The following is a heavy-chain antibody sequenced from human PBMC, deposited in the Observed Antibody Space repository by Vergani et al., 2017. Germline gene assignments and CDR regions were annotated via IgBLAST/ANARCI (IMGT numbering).Heavy chain of an antibody. J-gene: IGHJ4*02. Sequence: QVQLVQSGAEVKKPGSSVKVSCKASGGTFSSYAISWVRQAPGQGLEWMGGIIPIFGTANYAQKFPGRVTITADESTSTAYMELSSLRSEDTAVYYCARDSAAGYSSSWYFDYWGQGTLVTVSS. V-gene: IGHV1-69*01. D-gene: IGHD6-13*01. CDR1: GGTFSSYA. CDR2: IIPIFGTA. CDR3: ARDSAAGYSSSWYFDY.